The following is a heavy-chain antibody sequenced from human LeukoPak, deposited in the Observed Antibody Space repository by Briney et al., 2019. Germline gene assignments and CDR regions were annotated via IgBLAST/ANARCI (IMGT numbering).Heavy chain of an antibody. J-gene: IGHJ4*02. CDR2: IYHSGST. CDR1: GYSISSGYY. V-gene: IGHV4-38-2*02. Sequence: NPSETLSLTCTVSGYSISSGYYWGWIRQPPGKGLEWIGSIYHSGSTYYNPSLKSRVTISVDTSKNQFSLKLSSVTAADTAVYYCTTGLRGNDYSNYKSPHWGQGTLVTVSS. CDR3: TTGLRGNDYSNYKSPH. D-gene: IGHD4-11*01.